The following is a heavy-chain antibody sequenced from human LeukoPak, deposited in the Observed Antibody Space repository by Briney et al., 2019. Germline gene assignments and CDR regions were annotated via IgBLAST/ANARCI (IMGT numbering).Heavy chain of an antibody. CDR3: ASEQPYYYDSSGYSEYFQH. CDR1: GGSISSYN. J-gene: IGHJ1*01. D-gene: IGHD3-22*01. V-gene: IGHV4-4*07. CDR2: IYTSGNT. Sequence: SETRSLTCIDPGGSISSYNGSWIRQPAGKGLEWIGRIYTSGNTNYYHSLKSRFTMSVDTSKNQFFLKLSSVTAADTAVYYCASEQPYYYDSSGYSEYFQHWGQGTLVTVSS.